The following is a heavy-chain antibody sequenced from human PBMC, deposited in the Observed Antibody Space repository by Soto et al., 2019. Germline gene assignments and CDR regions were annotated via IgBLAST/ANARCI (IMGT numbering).Heavy chain of an antibody. Sequence: PSETLGITSSFSVDSISGGGYLWSWIRQHPGKGLEWIGYIYYTGSPYYNPSLKSRLTMSVDTSKNQFSLKLSSVTAADTAVYYGATGSQSSAYFPQFDFWGRGSMVTVSS. J-gene: IGHJ4*02. D-gene: IGHD3-3*01. CDR2: IYYTGSP. CDR1: VDSISGGGYL. CDR3: ATGSQSSAYFPQFDF. V-gene: IGHV4-31*03.